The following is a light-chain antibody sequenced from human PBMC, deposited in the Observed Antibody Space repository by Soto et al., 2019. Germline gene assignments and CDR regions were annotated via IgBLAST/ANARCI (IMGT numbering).Light chain of an antibody. V-gene: IGKV3-20*01. J-gene: IGKJ1*01. CDR2: DTS. Sequence: EIVLTQSPGTLSLSPGERATLSCRASQSVTSNYLAWYQQKPGQAPGLLIYDTSTRASGVPDRFSGSGSGTEFTLTISRLEPEDFQVYYCQQYGTSPQTLGQGTNVDVK. CDR3: QQYGTSPQT. CDR1: QSVTSNY.